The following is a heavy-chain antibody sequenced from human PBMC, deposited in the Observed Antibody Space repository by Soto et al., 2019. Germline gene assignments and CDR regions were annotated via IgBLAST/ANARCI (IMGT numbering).Heavy chain of an antibody. V-gene: IGHV1-18*04. CDR3: ARDRDNWNDWFDP. D-gene: IGHD1-1*01. CDR2: ISAYNGNT. CDR1: GYTLTSYG. J-gene: IGHJ5*02. Sequence: ASVKVSCKASGYTLTSYGISWLRQAPGQGLEWMGWISAYNGNTNYAQKLQGRVTMTTDTSTSTAYMELRSLRYDDTAVYYCARDRDNWNDWFDPWGQGTLVTVSS.